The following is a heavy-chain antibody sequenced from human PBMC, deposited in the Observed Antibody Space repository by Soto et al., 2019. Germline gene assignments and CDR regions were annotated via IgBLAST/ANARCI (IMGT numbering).Heavy chain of an antibody. Sequence: GASVKVSCKASGGTFSSYAISWVRQAPGQGLEWMGGIIPIFGTANYAQKFQGRVTITADESTSTAYMELSSLRSEDTAVYYRGYGIAVAGHYYGMDVWGQGTTVTVSS. CDR2: IIPIFGTA. D-gene: IGHD6-19*01. J-gene: IGHJ6*02. CDR3: GYGIAVAGHYYGMDV. CDR1: GGTFSSYA. V-gene: IGHV1-69*13.